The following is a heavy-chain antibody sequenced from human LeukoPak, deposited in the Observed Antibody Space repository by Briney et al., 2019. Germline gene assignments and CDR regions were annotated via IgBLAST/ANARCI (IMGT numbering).Heavy chain of an antibody. Sequence: ASVKVSCKASGYTFTGYYMHWVRQAPGQGLEWMGWINPNSGGTNYAQKFQGRVTMTRDTSISTAYMELSRLRSDDTAVYYCARDLPPAGTYYDFWSGYFPSFYYYYGMDVWGQGTTVTVSS. CDR2: INPNSGGT. CDR1: GYTFTGYY. J-gene: IGHJ6*02. CDR3: ARDLPPAGTYYDFWSGYFPSFYYYYGMDV. V-gene: IGHV1-2*02. D-gene: IGHD3-3*01.